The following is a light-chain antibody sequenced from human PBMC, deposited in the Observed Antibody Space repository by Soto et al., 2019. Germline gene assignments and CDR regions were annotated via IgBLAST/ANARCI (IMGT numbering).Light chain of an antibody. CDR2: DAS. Sequence: DIQMTQSPSSLSASVGDRVTITCQASQDISNYLNWYQQKPGKAPKLLIYDASNLETGVPSRFNGSGSGKAFNFTISSLQHEDIATYYCQQYDNLPPEFTFGPGTKVDIK. V-gene: IGKV1-33*01. CDR1: QDISNY. J-gene: IGKJ3*01. CDR3: QQYDNLPPEFT.